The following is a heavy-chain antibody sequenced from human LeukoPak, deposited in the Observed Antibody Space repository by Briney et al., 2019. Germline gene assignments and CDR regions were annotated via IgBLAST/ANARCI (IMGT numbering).Heavy chain of an antibody. CDR3: ARSPAPYSSGWVYYYYGMDV. V-gene: IGHV4-34*01. Sequence: SETLSLTCAVYGGSFSGYYWSWIRQPPGKGLEWIGEINHSGSTNYNPSLKGRVTISVDTSKNQFSLKLSSVTAADTAVYYCARSPAPYSSGWVYYYYGMDVWGQGTTVTVSS. D-gene: IGHD6-19*01. CDR2: INHSGST. J-gene: IGHJ6*02. CDR1: GGSFSGYY.